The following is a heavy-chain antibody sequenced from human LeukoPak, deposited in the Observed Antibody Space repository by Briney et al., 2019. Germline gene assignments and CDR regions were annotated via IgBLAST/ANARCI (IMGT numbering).Heavy chain of an antibody. CDR1: GGSFTPYY. D-gene: IGHD6-19*01. Sequence: SETLSLTCAVYGGSFTPYYWTWIRQPPGKGLEWIGEVHHSGKTSYKPSLRSRLTISLDTSKNQFSLNLISVTAADTAVYYCARCLSSGWVDYWGQGTLVTVSS. CDR3: ARCLSSGWVDY. J-gene: IGHJ4*02. V-gene: IGHV4-34*01. CDR2: VHHSGKT.